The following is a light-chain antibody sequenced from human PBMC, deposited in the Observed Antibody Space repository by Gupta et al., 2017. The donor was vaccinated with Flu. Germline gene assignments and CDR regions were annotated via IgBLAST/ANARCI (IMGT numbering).Light chain of an antibody. CDR1: SSDVGGYNY. J-gene: IGLJ2*01. CDR3: SSYTSSFYVV. CDR2: DVS. Sequence: TSSDVGGYNYVSWYQQHPGKAPKLMIYDVSNRPSGVSNRFSGSKSGNTASLTISGLQAEDEADYYCSSYTSSFYVVFGGGTKLTVL. V-gene: IGLV2-14*04.